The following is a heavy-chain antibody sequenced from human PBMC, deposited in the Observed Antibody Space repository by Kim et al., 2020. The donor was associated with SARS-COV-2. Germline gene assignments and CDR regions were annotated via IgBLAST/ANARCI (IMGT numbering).Heavy chain of an antibody. CDR1: GFTFSDCY. D-gene: IGHD3-22*01. J-gene: IGHJ4*02. CDR2: ISTSGSAI. V-gene: IGHV3-11*01. CDR3: ARGDSSGYYVIG. Sequence: GGSLRLSCAASGFTFSDCYMSWIRQAPGKGLEWVSYISTSGSAIFYADSVEGRFTISRDNAKNSLYLQMNSLRAEDTAVYYCARGDSSGYYVIGWGQGTLVTVSS.